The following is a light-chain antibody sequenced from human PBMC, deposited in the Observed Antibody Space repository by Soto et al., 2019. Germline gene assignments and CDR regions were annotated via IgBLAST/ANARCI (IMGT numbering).Light chain of an antibody. CDR2: AAS. CDR3: QQTYSTIT. V-gene: IGKV1-39*01. CDR1: QSIRCN. Sequence: DVQLTQSPSSLSASVGDTVTITCRASQSIRCNLNWYRQRQGEVPDLLMNAASYLPRGSPSRFSGSGSGAGFALTISSLQPEDFATYYCQQTYSTITFGQGTRLE. J-gene: IGKJ5*01.